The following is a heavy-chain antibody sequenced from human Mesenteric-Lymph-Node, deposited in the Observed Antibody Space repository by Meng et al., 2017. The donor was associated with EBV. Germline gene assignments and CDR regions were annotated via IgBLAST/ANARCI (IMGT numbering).Heavy chain of an antibody. CDR3: ARLVVDPIDNWFDP. V-gene: IGHV4-34*01. D-gene: IGHD2-15*01. Sequence: QVQRQEWGGGLLKPSETLSLRCTVYGESFSDHYWSWIRQPPGKGPQWIGEMHHDGRANYNPSLKSRVTMSVDTSKNQLSLKLSSVTAADTAIYYCARLVVDPIDNWFDPWGQGTLVTVSS. J-gene: IGHJ5*02. CDR2: MHHDGRA. CDR1: GESFSDHY.